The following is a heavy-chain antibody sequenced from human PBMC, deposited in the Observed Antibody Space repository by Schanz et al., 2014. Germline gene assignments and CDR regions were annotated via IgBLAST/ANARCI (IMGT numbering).Heavy chain of an antibody. CDR3: AIAQGVSRLYYGLDV. Sequence: EVKLLESGGHLVQPGGSLRLSCVASGFTFSTYAMSWVRQAPGKGPEWVSSLTGSGGGTYYADSVRGRFTISRDNSMITVYLQMNSLRSDDAAVYYCAIAQGVSRLYYGLDVWGRGTTVTVSS. CDR1: GFTFSTYA. J-gene: IGHJ6*02. V-gene: IGHV3-23*01. CDR2: LTGSGGGT. D-gene: IGHD3-16*01.